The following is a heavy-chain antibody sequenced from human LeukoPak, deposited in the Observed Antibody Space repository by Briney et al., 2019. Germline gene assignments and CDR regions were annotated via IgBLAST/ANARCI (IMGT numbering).Heavy chain of an antibody. V-gene: IGHV4-4*07. D-gene: IGHD3-10*01. Sequence: PSETLSLTCTVSGGSISSYYWSWIRQPAGKGLEWIGRIYTSGSTNYNPSIKSRVTMSVDTSKNQFSLKLSSVTTADTAVYYCARDGPVLLWFGELEYYFDYWGQGTLVTVSS. CDR1: GGSISSYY. J-gene: IGHJ4*02. CDR3: ARDGPVLLWFGELEYYFDY. CDR2: IYTSGST.